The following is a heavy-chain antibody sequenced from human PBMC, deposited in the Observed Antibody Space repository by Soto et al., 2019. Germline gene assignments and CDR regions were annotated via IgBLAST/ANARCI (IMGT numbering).Heavy chain of an antibody. CDR3: ARDRHYYDSGGYYYHLDN. Sequence: QVQLQESGPGLVKPSETLSLTCTVSGGSVSSDDYYWSWIRQSPGKGLEWIGYIFYIGSTCYNPSLKSRVTISVDTAKNQFSLRLSSVTAADTAVYYCARDRHYYDSGGYYYHLDNWGQGTLVTVSS. CDR2: IFYIGST. J-gene: IGHJ4*02. V-gene: IGHV4-61*08. CDR1: GGSVSSDDYY. D-gene: IGHD3-22*01.